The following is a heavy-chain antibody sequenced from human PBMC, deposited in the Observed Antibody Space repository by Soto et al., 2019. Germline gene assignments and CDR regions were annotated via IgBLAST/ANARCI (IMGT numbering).Heavy chain of an antibody. Sequence: EVQLVESGGGLIQPGGSLRLSCEASGFTFSSYSMNWVRQDPGKGLEWVSYISSYGTSTYYADSVKGRFTISRDNVKNSLYLQRNSLGDEDTAAYYCAGDRIYAIDIWGQGAMVTVSS. CDR2: ISSYGTST. CDR3: AGDRIYAIDI. CDR1: GFTFSSYS. V-gene: IGHV3-48*02. D-gene: IGHD2-2*02. J-gene: IGHJ3*02.